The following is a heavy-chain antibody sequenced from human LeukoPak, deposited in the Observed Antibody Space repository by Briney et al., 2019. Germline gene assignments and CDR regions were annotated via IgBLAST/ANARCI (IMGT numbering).Heavy chain of an antibody. Sequence: ASVKVSCKASGYTFTSYAMNWVRQAPGQGLEWMGWINTNTGNPTYAQGFTGRFVFSLDTSVSTAYLQISSLKAEDTAVYYCARDRRITMVRGVWKNAFDIWGQGTMVTVSS. CDR2: INTNTGNP. CDR1: GYTFTSYA. D-gene: IGHD3-10*01. J-gene: IGHJ3*02. CDR3: ARDRRITMVRGVWKNAFDI. V-gene: IGHV7-4-1*02.